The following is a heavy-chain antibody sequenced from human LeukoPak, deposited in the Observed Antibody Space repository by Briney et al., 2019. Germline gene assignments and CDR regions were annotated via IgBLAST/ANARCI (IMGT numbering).Heavy chain of an antibody. CDR2: MSPNSGNT. Sequence: ASVKVSCKASGYTFTSYDINWVRQATGQGLEWMGWMSPNSGNTGYAKKFQGRVTMTRNTSISTAYMELSSLRSEDTAVYYCARGSGVDDYGELYYYYYYGMDVWGQGTTVTVSS. V-gene: IGHV1-8*01. CDR3: ARGSGVDDYGELYYYYYYGMDV. CDR1: GYTFTSYD. J-gene: IGHJ6*02. D-gene: IGHD4-17*01.